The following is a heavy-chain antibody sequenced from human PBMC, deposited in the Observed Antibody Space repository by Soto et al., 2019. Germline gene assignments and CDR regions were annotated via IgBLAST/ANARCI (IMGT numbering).Heavy chain of an antibody. Sequence: GGSLRLSCAASTFPFSTYWMTWVRQAPGKGLEWVANIHRDEIEKYYMDSVKGRFTISRDNAKNSLYLQMTSLRAEDTAVYYCAGGNALDVWGQGTTVTV. CDR1: TFPFSTYW. J-gene: IGHJ6*02. CDR2: IHRDEIEK. CDR3: AGGNALDV. V-gene: IGHV3-7*01.